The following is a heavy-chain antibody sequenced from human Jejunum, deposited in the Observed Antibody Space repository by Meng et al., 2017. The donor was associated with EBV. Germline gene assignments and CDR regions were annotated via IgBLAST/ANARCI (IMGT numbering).Heavy chain of an antibody. CDR1: GYTFTSSG. CDR2: INTNTGYP. V-gene: IGHV7-4-1*02. J-gene: IGHJ5*02. Sequence: QVQLVQSGSELKKPGASVKVSCKASGYTFTSSGINWVRQAPGQGLEWMGWINTNTGYPTYAQDFTGRFVFSLDTSVSTAYLLITSLSTEDNAVYYCARVRPGGGWFDPWGQGTLVTVSS. CDR3: ARVRPGGGWFDP. D-gene: IGHD2-8*02.